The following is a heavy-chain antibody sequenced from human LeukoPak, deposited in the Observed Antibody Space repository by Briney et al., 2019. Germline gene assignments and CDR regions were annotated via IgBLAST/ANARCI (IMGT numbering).Heavy chain of an antibody. CDR2: ISYDGSNK. CDR1: GFTFSSYG. V-gene: IGHV3-30*18. CDR3: AKDSRPGTTGTFDY. D-gene: IGHD1-1*01. J-gene: IGHJ4*02. Sequence: LTGGSLRLSCAASGFTFSSYGMHWVCQAPGKGLEWVAVISYDGSNKYYADSVKGRFTISRDNSKNTLYLQMNSLRAEDTAVYYCAKDSRPGTTGTFDYWGQGTLVTVSS.